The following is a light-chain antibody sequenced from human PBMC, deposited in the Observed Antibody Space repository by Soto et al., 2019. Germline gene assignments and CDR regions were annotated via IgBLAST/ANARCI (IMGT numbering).Light chain of an antibody. Sequence: YELTQPPSVSVAPGRTATITCWGSSIGSRSVHGYQQESGQARLLFIYYDSDRPSGIPERFSRSNSGNTATLTLNRVEAGDEADYYYQVWASGSGHRVFGGGTKVTVL. CDR1: SIGSRS. CDR3: QVWASGSGHRV. V-gene: IGLV3-21*04. CDR2: YDS. J-gene: IGLJ2*01.